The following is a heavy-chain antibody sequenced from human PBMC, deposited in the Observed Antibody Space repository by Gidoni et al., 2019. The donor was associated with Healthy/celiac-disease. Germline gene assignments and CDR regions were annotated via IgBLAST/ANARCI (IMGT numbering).Heavy chain of an antibody. CDR2: IVVGSGNS. CDR3: AAGVVGATMVDAFDI. V-gene: IGHV1-58*01. CDR1: GFTFPSSA. J-gene: IGHJ3*02. Sequence: QMQLVQSGPAVKKPRTAVKVSCKASGFTFPSSAVQGVRQARGQRLEWIGWIVVGSGNSNYAQKFQESVTITRDMSTSTAYMELSSLRSEDTAVYYCAAGVVGATMVDAFDIWGQGTMVTVSS. D-gene: IGHD1-26*01.